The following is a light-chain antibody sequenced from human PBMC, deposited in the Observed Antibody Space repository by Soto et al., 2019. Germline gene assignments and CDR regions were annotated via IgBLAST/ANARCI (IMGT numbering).Light chain of an antibody. CDR1: RNVGDW. J-gene: IGKJ4*01. V-gene: IGKV1-5*03. CDR2: KAS. CDR3: QEHGTHPLT. Sequence: DKQLTQSPSTLSASIGDRVTITCRASRNVGDWLAWFQQKPGKAPKLLIYKASTLESGVPSRFRGTASGTELTLTISSLQPDDYASYYCQEHGTHPLTFGGGTKV.